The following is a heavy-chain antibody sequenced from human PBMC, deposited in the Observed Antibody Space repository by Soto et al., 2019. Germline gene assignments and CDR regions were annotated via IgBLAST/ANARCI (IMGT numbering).Heavy chain of an antibody. CDR2: ISYDGSNK. D-gene: IGHD5-18*01. Sequence: GVSMRLSCAVAEVTCNNYAMHWVRKAPGKGLEWVALISYDGSNKYYADSVKGRFTISRDNSKNTLYLQMNSLRAEDTAVYYCARDPLWGTAMVLWFFDLWGRGTLVTVSS. CDR1: EVTCNNYA. CDR3: ARDPLWGTAMVLWFFDL. V-gene: IGHV3-30-3*01. J-gene: IGHJ2*01.